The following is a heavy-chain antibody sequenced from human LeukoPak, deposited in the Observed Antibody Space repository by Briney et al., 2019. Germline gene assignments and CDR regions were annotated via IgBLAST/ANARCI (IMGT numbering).Heavy chain of an antibody. Sequence: GGSLRLSCAASGFTFSSYSMNWVRQAPGKGLEWVSYISSSSSSTIYYADSVKGRFTISRDNAKNSLYLQMNSLRAEDTAVYYCASWDIQNFDYWGQGTLVTVSS. V-gene: IGHV3-48*01. J-gene: IGHJ4*02. CDR1: GFTFSSYS. D-gene: IGHD1-26*01. CDR2: ISSSSSSTI. CDR3: ASWDIQNFDY.